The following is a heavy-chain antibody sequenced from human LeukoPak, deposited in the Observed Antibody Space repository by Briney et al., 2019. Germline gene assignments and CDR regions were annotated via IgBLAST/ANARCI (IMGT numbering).Heavy chain of an antibody. CDR2: IYTSGST. J-gene: IGHJ2*01. D-gene: IGHD6-13*01. V-gene: IGHV4-61*02. CDR1: GGSISSGSYY. CDR3: ARAPGYSSSWYEPVDL. Sequence: SETLSLTCTVSGGSISSGSYYWSWIRQPAGKGLEWIGRIYTSGSTNYNPSLKSRVTISVDTSKNQFSLKLSSVTAADTAVYYCARAPGYSSSWYEPVDLWGRGTLVTVSS.